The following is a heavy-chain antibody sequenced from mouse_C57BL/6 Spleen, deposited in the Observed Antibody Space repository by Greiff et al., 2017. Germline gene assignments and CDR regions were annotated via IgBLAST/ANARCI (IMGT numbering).Heavy chain of an antibody. CDR3: ARSAPAYYSNCYFDV. Sequence: VKLQQPGAELVRPGSSVKLSCKASGYTFTSYWMHWVKQRPIQGLEWIGNIDPSDSETHYNQKFKDKATLTVDKSSSTAYMQLSSLTSEDSAVYYCARSAPAYYSNCYFDVWGKGTTLTVSS. CDR1: GYTFTSYW. V-gene: IGHV1-52*01. J-gene: IGHJ2*01. CDR2: IDPSDSET. D-gene: IGHD2-5*01.